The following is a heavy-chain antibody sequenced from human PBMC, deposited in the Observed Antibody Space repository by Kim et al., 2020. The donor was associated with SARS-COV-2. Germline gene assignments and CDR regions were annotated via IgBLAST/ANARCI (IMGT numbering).Heavy chain of an antibody. CDR1: GGSISSAGYS. Sequence: SETLSLTCAVSGGSISSAGYSWSWIRQSPGKGLEWIGYIYNSGSIEYNTSLKTRVTISVDRSKNQFSLKVTSVTAADTAMYYCARGTSLTVVGPGAFDIWRQKIMVTVSS. CDR2: IYNSGSI. D-gene: IGHD3-22*01. CDR3: ARGTSLTVVGPGAFDI. J-gene: IGHJ3*02. V-gene: IGHV4-30-2*06.